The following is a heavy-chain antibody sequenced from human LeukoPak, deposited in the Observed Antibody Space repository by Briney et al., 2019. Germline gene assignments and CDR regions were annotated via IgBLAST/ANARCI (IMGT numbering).Heavy chain of an antibody. V-gene: IGHV3-23*01. CDR3: SKRGQADDDGKPD. CDR2: ISRGGIS. J-gene: IGHJ4*02. D-gene: IGHD1-1*01. CDR1: GFTFSVYD. Sequence: GGSLRLSCAASGFTFSVYDMYWIRQSPGKGLECVSVISRGGISYYADSVKGRFTISRDNSKNTLYLQMNSLRAEDTAVYYCSKRGQADDDGKPDWGQGTLVTVSS.